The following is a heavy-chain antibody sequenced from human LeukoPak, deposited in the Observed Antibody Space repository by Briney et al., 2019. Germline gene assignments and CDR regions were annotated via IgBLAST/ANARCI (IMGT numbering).Heavy chain of an antibody. CDR3: ASPTGGAGVFDY. CDR2: FDPEDGET. CDR1: GYTLTELS. V-gene: IGHV1-24*01. J-gene: IGHJ4*02. Sequence: ASVKVSCKVSGYTLTELSMHWVRQAPGKGLEWMGGFDPEDGETIYAQKFQGRVTTTEDTSTDTAYMELSSLRSEDTAVYYCASPTGGAGVFDYWGQGTLVTVSS. D-gene: IGHD2-8*02.